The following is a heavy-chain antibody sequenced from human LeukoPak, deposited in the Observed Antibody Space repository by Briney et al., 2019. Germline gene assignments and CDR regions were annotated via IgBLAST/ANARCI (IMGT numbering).Heavy chain of an antibody. Sequence: EASVKVSCKASGYTFTSYGISWVRQAPGQGLGWMGWISAYSGNTNYAQKLQGRVTMTTDTSTSTAYMELRSLRSDDTAVYYCVTVHGPYDSSDKDYYGMDVWGQGTTVTVSS. V-gene: IGHV1-18*01. J-gene: IGHJ6*02. CDR1: GYTFTSYG. CDR3: VTVHGPYDSSDKDYYGMDV. CDR2: ISAYSGNT. D-gene: IGHD3-22*01.